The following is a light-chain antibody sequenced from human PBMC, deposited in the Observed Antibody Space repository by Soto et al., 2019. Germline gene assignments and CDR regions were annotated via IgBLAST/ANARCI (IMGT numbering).Light chain of an antibody. CDR3: QQYNNWTTWT. J-gene: IGKJ1*01. Sequence: EIVMTQSPATLSGSPGERATLSCRASQSVSSNLAWYPQKPGQAPRRLIYGASTRATGIPARFSGSGSGTEFTLTISSLQSEDFAVYYCQQYNNWTTWTFGQGTKVEIK. CDR2: GAS. CDR1: QSVSSN. V-gene: IGKV3-15*01.